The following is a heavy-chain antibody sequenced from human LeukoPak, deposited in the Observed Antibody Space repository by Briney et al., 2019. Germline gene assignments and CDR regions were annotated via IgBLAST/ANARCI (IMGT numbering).Heavy chain of an antibody. CDR3: ARPTTGYCSSAGCHWDS. V-gene: IGHV3-21*01. Sequence: GGSLRLSCAASGFTFSTHSMYWVRQAPGKGLEWVSSISASSNFIHYAESVRGRFTISRDNAKNSLYLQMNSLGAQDTAVYYCARPTTGYCSSAGCHWDSWGQGTLVTVSS. D-gene: IGHD2-2*01. CDR2: ISASSNFI. J-gene: IGHJ4*02. CDR1: GFTFSTHS.